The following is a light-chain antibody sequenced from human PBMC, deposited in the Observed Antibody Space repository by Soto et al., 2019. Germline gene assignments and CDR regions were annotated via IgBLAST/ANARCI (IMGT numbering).Light chain of an antibody. CDR1: SSDMGTYNL. Sequence: QSVLTQPASVSGSPGQSITISCTGTSSDMGTYNLVSWYQQHPGKAPKLMIYEGSKRPSGVSNRFSGSKSGTTASLTISGIQAEDEADYHCCSYATTSTFIFGGGTQLTVL. V-gene: IGLV2-23*03. CDR2: EGS. J-gene: IGLJ2*01. CDR3: CSYATTSTFI.